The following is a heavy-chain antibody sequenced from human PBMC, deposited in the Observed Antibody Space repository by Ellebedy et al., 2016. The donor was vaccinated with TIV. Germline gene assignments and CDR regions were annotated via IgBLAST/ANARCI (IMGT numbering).Heavy chain of an antibody. CDR3: ASTPFSAGSGYHPHDY. CDR2: MYYSGST. CDR1: GGSISSSSYY. V-gene: IGHV4-39*07. J-gene: IGHJ4*02. D-gene: IGHD5-12*01. Sequence: MPGGSLRLSCTVLGGSISSSSYYWGWIRQPPGKGLEWIGSMYYSGSTHYNPSLKSRVTISVDTSKNQFSLNLNSVTAADTAVYFCASTPFSAGSGYHPHDYWGQGILVTVSS.